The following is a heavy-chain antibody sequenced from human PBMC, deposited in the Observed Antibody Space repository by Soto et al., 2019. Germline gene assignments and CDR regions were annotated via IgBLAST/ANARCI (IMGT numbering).Heavy chain of an antibody. CDR3: ARRKYRSRTTPFHF. Sequence: EVLLVESGGALVQPGGSLRLSCAASGFTVSLSYMSWVRQVPGKGLEWVSIIYSGGETYYAASVKGRFTMSRANSKNTLEPQMTCLRAEATALSFWARRKYRSRTTPFHFGGQGTQVT. CDR2: IYSGGET. D-gene: IGHD2-2*01. CDR1: GFTVSLSY. J-gene: IGHJ1*01. V-gene: IGHV3-66*01.